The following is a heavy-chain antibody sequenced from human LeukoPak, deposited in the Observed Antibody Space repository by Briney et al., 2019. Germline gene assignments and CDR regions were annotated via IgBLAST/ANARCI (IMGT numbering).Heavy chain of an antibody. CDR3: ARLFSYPVVIFDY. CDR2: IYYGGST. CDR1: GGSISSSSYY. V-gene: IGHV4-39*01. J-gene: IGHJ4*02. Sequence: SETLSLTCTVSGGSISSSSYYWGWIRQPPGKGLEWIGSIYYGGSTYYNPSLKSRVTISVDTSKNQFSLKLSSVTAADTAVYYCARLFSYPVVIFDYWGQGTLVTVSS. D-gene: IGHD3-22*01.